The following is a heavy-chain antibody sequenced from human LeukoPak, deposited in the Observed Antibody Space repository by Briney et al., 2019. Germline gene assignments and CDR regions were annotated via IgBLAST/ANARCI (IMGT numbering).Heavy chain of an antibody. D-gene: IGHD3-10*01. Sequence: GGSLRLSCAASGFTFSSYWMSWVRQATGKGLEWVANIKQDGSEKYYVDSVKGRFTISRDNAKNSLYLQMNSLRAEDTAVYYCARAQNYGSGSYYVPWGQGTLVTVSS. J-gene: IGHJ5*02. V-gene: IGHV3-7*04. CDR2: IKQDGSEK. CDR1: GFTFSSYW. CDR3: ARAQNYGSGSYYVP.